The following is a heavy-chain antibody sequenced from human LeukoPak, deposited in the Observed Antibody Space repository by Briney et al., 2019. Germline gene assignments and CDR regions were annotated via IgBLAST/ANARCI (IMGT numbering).Heavy chain of an antibody. CDR2: IYYSGST. Sequence: SETLSLTCTVSGGSISSYYWSWIRQPPGKGLEWIGYIYYSGSTNYNPSLKSRVTISVDASKTQFSLKLSSVTAADTAVYYCARDAYYYGSGSYWSWFDPWGQGTLVTVSS. D-gene: IGHD3-10*01. CDR1: GGSISSYY. CDR3: ARDAYYYGSGSYWSWFDP. J-gene: IGHJ5*02. V-gene: IGHV4-59*01.